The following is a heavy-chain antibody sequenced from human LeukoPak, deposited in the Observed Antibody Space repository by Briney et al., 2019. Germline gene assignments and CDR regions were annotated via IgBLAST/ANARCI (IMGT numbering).Heavy chain of an antibody. Sequence: PGGSLTLSCGASGFTFSGYGITWFRLTPGKGLEWVSSISGRGCTTFYADSEKRRFTILKENSNNTLFLQIKSLRADDPALYYVAKWAGDVRHSENGYGPIDNWGQGTLVTVSS. D-gene: IGHD3-10*01. V-gene: IGHV3-23*01. CDR1: GFTFSGYG. CDR2: ISGRGCTT. J-gene: IGHJ4*02. CDR3: AKWAGDVRHSENGYGPIDN.